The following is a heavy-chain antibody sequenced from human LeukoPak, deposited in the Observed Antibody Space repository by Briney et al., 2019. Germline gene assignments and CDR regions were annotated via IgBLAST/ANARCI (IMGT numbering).Heavy chain of an antibody. J-gene: IGHJ6*03. Sequence: SETLSLTCAVYGGSFSGYYWSWIRQPAGKGLEWIGRIYTSGSTNYNPSLKSRVTISVDTSKNQFSLKLSSVTAADTAVYYCARTNYDFWSGYYYMDVWGNGTTVTVSS. V-gene: IGHV4-59*10. D-gene: IGHD3-3*01. CDR3: ARTNYDFWSGYYYMDV. CDR2: IYTSGST. CDR1: GGSFSGYY.